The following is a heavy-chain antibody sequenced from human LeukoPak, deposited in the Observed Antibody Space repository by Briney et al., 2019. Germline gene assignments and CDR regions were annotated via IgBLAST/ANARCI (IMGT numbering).Heavy chain of an antibody. D-gene: IGHD2-15*01. CDR3: ARPLWGSGDDAFDI. CDR1: GYTFTSYD. Sequence: ASVRVSCKASGYTFTSYDINWVRQATEQGLEWMGWMNPNSGNTGYAQKFQGRVTMTRDTSISTAYMELSRLRSDDTAVYYCARPLWGSGDDAFDIWGQGTMVTVSS. CDR2: MNPNSGNT. V-gene: IGHV1-8*02. J-gene: IGHJ3*02.